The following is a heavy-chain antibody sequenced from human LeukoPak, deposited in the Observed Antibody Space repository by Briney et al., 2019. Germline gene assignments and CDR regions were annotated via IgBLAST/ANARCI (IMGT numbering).Heavy chain of an antibody. Sequence: GRSLRLSCAASGFTFSTYAMHWVRQAPGKGLEWVSGISWNSGLIDYADSVKGRLTISRDNAKNSLYLQMNSLKPEDTAFYYCAKVGIFGLVTYYFDYWGQGTLVTVSS. CDR2: ISWNSGLI. CDR3: AKVGIFGLVTYYFDY. J-gene: IGHJ4*02. V-gene: IGHV3-9*01. CDR1: GFTFSTYA. D-gene: IGHD3/OR15-3a*01.